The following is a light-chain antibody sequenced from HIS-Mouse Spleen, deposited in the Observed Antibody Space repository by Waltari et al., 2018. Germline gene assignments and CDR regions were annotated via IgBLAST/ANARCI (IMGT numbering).Light chain of an antibody. Sequence: SYVLTHPPSVSVAPGKTALITCGGNNIGSKSVHWYQQKPGQAPVLVFYDDSDRPSGIPERFSGSNSGNTATMTISRVEAGDEADYYCQVWDSSSDHVVFGGGTKLTVL. J-gene: IGLJ2*01. CDR1: NIGSKS. CDR2: DDS. CDR3: QVWDSSSDHVV. V-gene: IGLV3-21*03.